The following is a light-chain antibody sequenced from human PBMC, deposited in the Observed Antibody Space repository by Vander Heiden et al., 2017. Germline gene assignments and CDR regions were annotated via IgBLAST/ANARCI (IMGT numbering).Light chain of an antibody. CDR1: QSVLYSSNNKNY. CDR3: QQYYSTPRGA. Sequence: DIVMTQSPDSLAVSLGERATIHSNSSQSVLYSSNNKNYLAWYQQKPGQPPKLLIYWASTRESGVPDRFSGSGSGTEFTLTISSLQAEDVAVYYCQQYYSTPRGAFGQGTKVEIK. CDR2: WAS. V-gene: IGKV4-1*01. J-gene: IGKJ1*01.